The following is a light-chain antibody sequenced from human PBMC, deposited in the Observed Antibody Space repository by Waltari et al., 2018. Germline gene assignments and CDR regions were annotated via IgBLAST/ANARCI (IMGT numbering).Light chain of an antibody. J-gene: IGKJ2*01. CDR1: QSVSDN. CDR2: GTS. CDR3: QQYNNWPPRYT. V-gene: IGKV3-15*01. Sequence: EIVMTQSPATLSVSPGERANLSCRASQSVSDNVIWYQQKPGQAPRLLIYGTSTRATGIPARFSGSGSGTVFTLTISSLQSEDSAVYYCQQYNNWPPRYTFGQGTKLEIK.